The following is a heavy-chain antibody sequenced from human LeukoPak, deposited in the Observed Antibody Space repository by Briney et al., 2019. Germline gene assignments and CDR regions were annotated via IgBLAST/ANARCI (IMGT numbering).Heavy chain of an antibody. CDR2: IYYSGST. Sequence: SETLSLTCTVSGGSISSYYWSWIRQPPGKGLEWIGYIYYSGSTNYNPSLKSRVTISVDTSKNQFSLKLSSVTAADTAVYYCARSASYSSSWYTPPGDYWGQGTLVTVSS. CDR3: ARSASYSSSWYTPPGDY. CDR1: GGSISSYY. V-gene: IGHV4-59*01. J-gene: IGHJ4*02. D-gene: IGHD6-13*01.